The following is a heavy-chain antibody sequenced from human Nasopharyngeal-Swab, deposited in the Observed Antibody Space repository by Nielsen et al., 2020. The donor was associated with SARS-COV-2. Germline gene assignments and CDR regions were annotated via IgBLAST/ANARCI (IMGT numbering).Heavy chain of an antibody. CDR1: GFTLSSYC. CDR2: IWYDGSRK. D-gene: IGHD4-17*01. Sequence: GESLKISCAASGFTLSSYCMTWVRQAPGKGLEWVALIWYDGSRKYYADSVKGRFTISRDNSKNTLFLQMNSLGAEDTAVYYCAREPVGDYAFDYWGPGTLVTVSS. CDR3: AREPVGDYAFDY. V-gene: IGHV3-33*08. J-gene: IGHJ4*02.